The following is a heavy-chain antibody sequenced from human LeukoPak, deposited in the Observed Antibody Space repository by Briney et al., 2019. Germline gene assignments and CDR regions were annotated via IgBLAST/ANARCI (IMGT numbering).Heavy chain of an antibody. J-gene: IGHJ4*02. D-gene: IGHD3/OR15-3a*01. V-gene: IGHV3-43D*03. CDR1: GFTFDDYA. CDR3: AKVRGGYFLTGYYDY. CDR2: ISWDGGST. Sequence: GGSLRLSCAASGFTFDDYAMHWVRQAPGKGLEWVSLISWDGGSTYYADSVKGRFTISRDNSKNSLYLQMNSLRAEDTALYYCAKVRGGYFLTGYYDYWGQGTLVTVSS.